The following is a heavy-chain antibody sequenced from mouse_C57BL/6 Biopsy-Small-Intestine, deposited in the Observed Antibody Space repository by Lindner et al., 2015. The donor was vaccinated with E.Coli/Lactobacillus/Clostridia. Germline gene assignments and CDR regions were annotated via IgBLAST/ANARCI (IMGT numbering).Heavy chain of an antibody. CDR2: IYPRSGNT. J-gene: IGHJ2*01. D-gene: IGHD2-3*01. CDR3: ARWASYDGYYDY. Sequence: VQLQESGAELVRPGTSVKVSCKASGYTFTSYGISWVKQRTGQGLEWIGEIYPRSGNTYYNEKFKGKATLTADKSSSTAYMELRSLTSEDSAVYFCARWASYDGYYDYWGPRHHSHSLL. CDR1: GYTFTSYG. V-gene: IGHV1-81*01.